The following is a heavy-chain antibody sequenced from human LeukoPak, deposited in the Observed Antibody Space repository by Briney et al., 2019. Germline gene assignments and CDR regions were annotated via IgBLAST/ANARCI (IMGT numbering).Heavy chain of an antibody. CDR3: AREVVPAPRIYYYYYYYMDV. CDR2: IKQDGSVK. V-gene: IGHV3-7*01. Sequence: GGSLRLSCAASGFTFSSYAMRWVRQAPGKGLEWVANIKQDGSVKYYVDSVKGRFTISRDNAKNSLYLQMNSLRAEDTAVYYCAREVVPAPRIYYYYYYYMDVWGKGTTVTVSS. CDR1: GFTFSSYA. J-gene: IGHJ6*03. D-gene: IGHD2-2*01.